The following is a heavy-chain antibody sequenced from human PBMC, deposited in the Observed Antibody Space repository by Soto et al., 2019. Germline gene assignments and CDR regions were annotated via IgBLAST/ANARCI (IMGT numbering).Heavy chain of an antibody. D-gene: IGHD2-21*01. CDR2: LNPKGGNT. CDR3: AGESYVDY. Sequence: QVQLVQSGAEVKKPGASVKVSCKASGYTFSSYDINWVRQATGQGLEWMGWLNPKGGNTGYAQKFQGRVTMARNTSLSTAYMELSSLRSEDAAVYYCAGESYVDYWGQGTLVTVSS. CDR1: GYTFSSYD. V-gene: IGHV1-8*01. J-gene: IGHJ4*02.